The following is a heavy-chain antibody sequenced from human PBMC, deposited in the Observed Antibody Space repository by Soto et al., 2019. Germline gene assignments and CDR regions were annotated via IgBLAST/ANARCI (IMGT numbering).Heavy chain of an antibody. CDR3: VKVSYYYDSSGYFGTEDAFDI. D-gene: IGHD3-22*01. V-gene: IGHV3-23*01. Sequence: GGSLRLSCAASGFTFSSYAMSWVRQAPGKGLEWVSAISGSGGSTYYADSVKGRFTISRDNSKNTLYLQMNSLRAEDTAVYYCVKVSYYYDSSGYFGTEDAFDIWGQGTMVTVSS. CDR2: ISGSGGST. J-gene: IGHJ3*02. CDR1: GFTFSSYA.